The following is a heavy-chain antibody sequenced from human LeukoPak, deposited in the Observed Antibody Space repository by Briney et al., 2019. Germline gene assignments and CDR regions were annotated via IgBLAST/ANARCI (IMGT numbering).Heavy chain of an antibody. D-gene: IGHD1-26*01. J-gene: IGHJ4*02. Sequence: HPGGSLRLSCAASGFTFSSYGMHWVRQAPGRGLEWVAFIRYDGSNKYYADSVKGRFTISRGNSKNTLYLQMNSLRAEDTAVYYCAKEVGATAAFDYWGQGTLVTVSS. CDR2: IRYDGSNK. V-gene: IGHV3-30*02. CDR1: GFTFSSYG. CDR3: AKEVGATAAFDY.